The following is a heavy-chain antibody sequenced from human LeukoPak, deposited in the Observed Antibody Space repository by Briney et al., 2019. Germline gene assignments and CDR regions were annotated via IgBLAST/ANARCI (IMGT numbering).Heavy chain of an antibody. D-gene: IGHD5-18*01. Sequence: SVKVSCKASGGTFSRYAISWVRQTPGQGLEWMGGIIPIFGTANYAQKFQGRVTITADKSTSTAYMELSSLRSEDTAVYYCARGRSGYSYGRYYYYGMDVWGKGTTVTVSS. J-gene: IGHJ6*04. CDR1: GGTFSRYA. CDR3: ARGRSGYSYGRYYYYGMDV. V-gene: IGHV1-69*06. CDR2: IIPIFGTA.